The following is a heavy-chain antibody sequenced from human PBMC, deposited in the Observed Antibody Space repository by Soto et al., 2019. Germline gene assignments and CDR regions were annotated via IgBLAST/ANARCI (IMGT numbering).Heavy chain of an antibody. CDR3: ARAPVYSGYDLRT. Sequence: ASVKVSCKASGYTFIGYYMHWVRQAPGQGLEWKGWINPNSGGTNYAQKFQGWVTMTMDTSISTAYMELSRLRSDDTAVYYCARAPVYSGYDLRTWGQGTLVTVSS. D-gene: IGHD5-12*01. CDR2: INPNSGGT. CDR1: GYTFIGYY. J-gene: IGHJ5*02. V-gene: IGHV1-2*04.